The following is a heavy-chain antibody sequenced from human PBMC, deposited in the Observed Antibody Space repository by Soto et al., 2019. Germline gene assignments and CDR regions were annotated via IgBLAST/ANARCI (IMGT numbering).Heavy chain of an antibody. D-gene: IGHD3-10*01. CDR3: ARVVHRGVIITFGMDV. V-gene: IGHV4-4*07. J-gene: IGHJ6*02. Sequence: KASETLSLSCTVSGGSISGYYWIWIRQPAGKGLEWIGRIYTSGSTNYNPSLKSRVTMSVDTSKNQFSLKLSSVTAADTAVYYCARVVHRGVIITFGMDVWGQGTTVTVSS. CDR1: GGSISGYY. CDR2: IYTSGST.